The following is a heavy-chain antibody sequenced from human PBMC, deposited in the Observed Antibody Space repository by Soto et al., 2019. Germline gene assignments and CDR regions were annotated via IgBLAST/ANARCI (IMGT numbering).Heavy chain of an antibody. Sequence: GGSLRLSCAASGFTVSSSFMSWVRQAPGKGLEWVSIIYTNGNTYYADSVKGRFTISRDNSKNTLYLQMNSLRAEDTAVYYCALSMVWVGFFDLWGRGTLVTVSS. CDR3: ALSMVWVGFFDL. CDR1: GFTVSSSF. J-gene: IGHJ2*01. V-gene: IGHV3-53*01. CDR2: IYTNGNT. D-gene: IGHD3-10*01.